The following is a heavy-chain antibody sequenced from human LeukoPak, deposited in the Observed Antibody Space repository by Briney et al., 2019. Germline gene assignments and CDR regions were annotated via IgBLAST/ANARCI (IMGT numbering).Heavy chain of an antibody. D-gene: IGHD3-22*01. CDR2: ISGSGGST. V-gene: IGHV3-23*01. CDR3: AKKSRLNYYDSSGYYTHFDY. J-gene: IGHJ4*02. Sequence: GGSLRLSCAASGFTFSSYAMSWVRQAPGKGLEWVSAISGSGGSTYYADSVKGRFTISRDNSKNTLYLQMNGLRAEDTAVYYCAKKSRLNYYDSSGYYTHFDYWGQGTLVTASS. CDR1: GFTFSSYA.